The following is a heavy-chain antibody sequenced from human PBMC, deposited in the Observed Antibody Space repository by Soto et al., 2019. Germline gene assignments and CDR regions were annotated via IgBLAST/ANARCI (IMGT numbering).Heavy chain of an antibody. J-gene: IGHJ4*02. Sequence: ASVKVSCKASGYTFTSYVISWVRQAPGQGLEWMGWISAYNGNTNYAQKLQGRVTMTTDTSTSTAYMELRSLRSDDTAVYYCARVVDGGDYFDYWGQGTLVTSPQ. CDR1: GYTFTSYV. CDR2: ISAYNGNT. V-gene: IGHV1-18*01. D-gene: IGHD2-21*01. CDR3: ARVVDGGDYFDY.